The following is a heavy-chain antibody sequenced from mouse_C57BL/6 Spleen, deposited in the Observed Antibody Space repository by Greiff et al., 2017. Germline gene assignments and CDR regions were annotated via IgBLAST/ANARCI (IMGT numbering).Heavy chain of an antibody. D-gene: IGHD1-1*01. CDR3: ARWGYYGSSSYYYAMDY. Sequence: QVQLQQSGAELVRPGTSVKVSCKASGYAFTNYLIEWVKQRPGQGLEWIGVMNPGRGGTNYNEKFKGKATLTAYKSSSTAYMQLSSLTSEDSAVYFCARWGYYGSSSYYYAMDYWGQGTSVTVAS. J-gene: IGHJ4*01. CDR1: GYAFTNYL. V-gene: IGHV1-54*01. CDR2: MNPGRGGT.